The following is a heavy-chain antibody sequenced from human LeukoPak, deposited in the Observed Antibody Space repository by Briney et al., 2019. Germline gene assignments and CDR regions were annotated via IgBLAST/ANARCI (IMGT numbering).Heavy chain of an antibody. D-gene: IGHD3-16*01. CDR3: ARVGDYALKD. J-gene: IGHJ4*02. Sequence: SETLSLTCTVSGGAISSYHWIWIRQPAGEGLEWLGRIYTSGSTNYNPSLKSRVTMSVDTSKNQFSLKLSSVTAADTAVYYCARVGDYALKDWGQGTLVAVSS. V-gene: IGHV4-4*07. CDR1: GGAISSYH. CDR2: IYTSGST.